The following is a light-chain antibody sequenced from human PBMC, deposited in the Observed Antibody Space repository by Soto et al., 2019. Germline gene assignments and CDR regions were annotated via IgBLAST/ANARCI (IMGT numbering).Light chain of an antibody. CDR2: GAS. CDR3: QQYNNWPSMYT. CDR1: QSVSSN. V-gene: IGKV3-15*01. Sequence: EIVMTQSPATLSVSPGERATLSCRASQSVSSNLAWYQQKPGQAPRLLIYGASTRATGIPARFSGSGSGTEFTLTISSLQSEDVAVDYCQQYNNWPSMYTFGQGTKLEIK. J-gene: IGKJ2*01.